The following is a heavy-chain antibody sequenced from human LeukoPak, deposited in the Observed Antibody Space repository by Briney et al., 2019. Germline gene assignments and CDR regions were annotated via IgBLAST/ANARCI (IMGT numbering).Heavy chain of an antibody. V-gene: IGHV3-23*01. CDR2: ISGSGGST. D-gene: IGHD5-18*01. Sequence: GGSLRLSCAASGFTFSNAWMSWVRQAPGKGLEWVSFISGSGGSTYHVDSVKGRFTISRDNSKNTLYLQMNSLRAEDTAVYYCAKTPYVDIRMVTFDYWGQGALVTVSS. CDR1: GFTFSNAW. J-gene: IGHJ4*02. CDR3: AKTPYVDIRMVTFDY.